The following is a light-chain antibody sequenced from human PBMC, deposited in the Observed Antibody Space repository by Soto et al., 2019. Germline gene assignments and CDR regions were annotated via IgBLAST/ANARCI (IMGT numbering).Light chain of an antibody. J-gene: IGKJ2*01. CDR2: AAS. CDR3: LQDYNAPYT. CDR1: QGIQND. Sequence: QMTQSPASLSASVGGSVTITCRASQGIQNDLAWYQQKPGKAPRLIIYAASALEDGVPSRFSGSGSGTYFTLAIDGLQPEDFATYYCLQDYNAPYTFGQGTKVDIK. V-gene: IGKV1-6*01.